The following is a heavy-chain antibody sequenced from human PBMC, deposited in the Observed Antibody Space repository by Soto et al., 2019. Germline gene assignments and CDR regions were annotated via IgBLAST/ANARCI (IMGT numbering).Heavy chain of an antibody. Sequence: QVQLVESGGGVVQPGRSLRLSCAASGFTFSSYGMHWVRQAPGKGLEWVAVISYDGRNKYYADPVKGRLTISRDKSKNTLYLQMKSLTAEDTAVYYCAKDQLYSTSWYPGNSYYYGMDVWGQGTTVTVSS. D-gene: IGHD6-13*01. CDR3: AKDQLYSTSWYPGNSYYYGMDV. CDR2: ISYDGRNK. V-gene: IGHV3-30*18. J-gene: IGHJ6*02. CDR1: GFTFSSYG.